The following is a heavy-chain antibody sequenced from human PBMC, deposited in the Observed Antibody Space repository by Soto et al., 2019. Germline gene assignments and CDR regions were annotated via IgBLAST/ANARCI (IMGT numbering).Heavy chain of an antibody. D-gene: IGHD2-2*01. Sequence: PSETLSLTCTVSGGSISSGGYYWSWIRQHPGKGLEWIGYVYYSGSTYYNPSLKSRVTISVDTSKNQFSLKLSSVTAADTAVYYCARSPYGSSTSCYAPYYFDYWGQRTLVTVSS. CDR1: GGSISSGGYY. CDR3: ARSPYGSSTSCYAPYYFDY. J-gene: IGHJ4*02. V-gene: IGHV4-31*03. CDR2: VYYSGST.